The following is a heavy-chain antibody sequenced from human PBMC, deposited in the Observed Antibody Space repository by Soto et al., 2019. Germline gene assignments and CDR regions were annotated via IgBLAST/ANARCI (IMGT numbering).Heavy chain of an antibody. CDR1: GGSISSSSYY. CDR3: ARVNFDYVTGMDV. J-gene: IGHJ6*02. Sequence: SETLSLTCTVSGGSISSSSYYWGWIRQPPGKGLEWIGSIYYSGSTYYNPSLKSRVTMSLDTSKNQLSLKLTSVTAADTAVYYCARVNFDYVTGMDVWGQGTTVTVSS. CDR2: IYYSGST. D-gene: IGHD4-17*01. V-gene: IGHV4-39*07.